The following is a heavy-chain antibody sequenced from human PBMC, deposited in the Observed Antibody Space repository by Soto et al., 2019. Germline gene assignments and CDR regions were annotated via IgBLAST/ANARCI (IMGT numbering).Heavy chain of an antibody. CDR1: GGSISSGDYY. Sequence: QVQLQESGPGLVKPSQTLSLTCTVSGGSISSGDYYWSWIRQPPGKGLEWIGYIYYSGSTYYNPSLKSRVTISVDTSKNQFSLKXXSVTXAXTAXXXXXXXPXXXXLXXWGQGTLVTVSS. J-gene: IGHJ4*02. CDR3: XXXPXXXXLXX. V-gene: IGHV4-30-4*01. CDR2: IYYSGST.